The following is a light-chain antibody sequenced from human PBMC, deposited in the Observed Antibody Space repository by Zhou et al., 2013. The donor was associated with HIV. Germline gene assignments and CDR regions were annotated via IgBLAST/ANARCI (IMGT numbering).Light chain of an antibody. V-gene: IGKV3-20*01. CDR1: QSLADTY. Sequence: DIVLTQSPGTLSLSPGESATLSCRASQSLADTYLAWYQQKPGQAPRLLIHGTSTRATGIPDRFSGSGSGTDFTLTISRLEPEDFAVYYCQQYGSSVTFAGGPRW. CDR3: QQYGSSVT. J-gene: IGKJ4*01. CDR2: GTS.